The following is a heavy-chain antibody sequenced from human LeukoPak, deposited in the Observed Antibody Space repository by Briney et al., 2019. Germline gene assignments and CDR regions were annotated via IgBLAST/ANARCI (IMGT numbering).Heavy chain of an antibody. Sequence: GGSLRLPCAASGFTFSSYAMSWVRQAPGKGLQWVSAISHNAAKTYYADSVKGRFTISRDSSKNTLYLQMNSLRAEDTAVYYCAKEIMETTYFDSWGQGTLVTVSS. CDR3: AKEIMETTYFDS. CDR2: ISHNAAKT. J-gene: IGHJ4*02. CDR1: GFTFSSYA. D-gene: IGHD4-17*01. V-gene: IGHV3-23*01.